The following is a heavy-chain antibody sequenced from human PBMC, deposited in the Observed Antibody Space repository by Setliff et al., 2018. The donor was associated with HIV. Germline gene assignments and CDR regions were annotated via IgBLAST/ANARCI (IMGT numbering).Heavy chain of an antibody. CDR2: IHYSGGT. D-gene: IGHD6-13*01. J-gene: IGHJ4*02. V-gene: IGHV4-39*07. CDR1: GGSIRSSDYY. Sequence: PSETLSLTCSVSGGSIRSSDYYWGWIRQTPGKGLEWIGTIHYSGGTSYNPSLKSRVTFSMEGSQNQFSLKVRSVTAADSAIYYCARNAGYSSSWHVYWGQGVLVTVSS. CDR3: ARNAGYSSSWHVY.